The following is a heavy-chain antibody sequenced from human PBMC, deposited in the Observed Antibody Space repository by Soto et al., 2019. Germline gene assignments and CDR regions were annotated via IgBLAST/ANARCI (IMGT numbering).Heavy chain of an antibody. CDR2: IYFSGST. V-gene: IGHV4-59*01. CDR3: ARDRERFDP. D-gene: IGHD1-1*01. Sequence: SETLSLTCTVSGDSISSYYWSWIRQTPGKGLEWIGYIYFSGSTNYNPSPKSRVTISVDTSKNQFSPKLSSVTAADTAVYYCARDRERFDPWGQGTLVTVSS. CDR1: GDSISSYY. J-gene: IGHJ5*02.